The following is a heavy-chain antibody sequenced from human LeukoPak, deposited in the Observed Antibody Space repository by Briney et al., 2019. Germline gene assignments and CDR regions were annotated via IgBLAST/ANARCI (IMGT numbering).Heavy chain of an antibody. V-gene: IGHV4-59*01. CDR3: ARGRTFDN. CDR1: GFTFSDYY. J-gene: IGHJ4*02. CDR2: IYDRGST. Sequence: GSLRLSCAASGFTFSDYYMSWIRRAPGKGLEWIGNIYDRGSTKYNPSLKSRVTISVDTSKNQFSLRLSSVTAADTAVYYCARGRTFDNWGQGTLVTVSS.